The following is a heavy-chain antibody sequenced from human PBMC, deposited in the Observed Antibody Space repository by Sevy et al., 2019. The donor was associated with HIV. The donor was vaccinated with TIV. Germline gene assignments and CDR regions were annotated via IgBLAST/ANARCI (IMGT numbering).Heavy chain of an antibody. J-gene: IGHJ6*02. CDR1: GFTFSSYW. V-gene: IGHV3-7*01. D-gene: IGHD6-6*01. CDR2: IKQDGSEK. CDR3: ARDVAALPTTDTYYYYYGMDV. Sequence: GGSLRLSCAASGFTFSSYWMSWVRQAPGKGLEWVANIKQDGSEKYYVDSVKGRFTISRDNAKNSLYLQMNSLRAEDTAVYYCARDVAALPTTDTYYYYYGMDVWGQGTTVTVSS.